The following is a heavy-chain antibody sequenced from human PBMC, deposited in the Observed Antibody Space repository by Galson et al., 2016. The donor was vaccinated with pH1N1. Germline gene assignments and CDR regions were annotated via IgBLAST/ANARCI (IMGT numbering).Heavy chain of an antibody. V-gene: IGHV3-15*01. CDR1: GFTFTNAW. CDR3: GADVYDFLSVSGVY. CDR2: IKSKTDGGTT. J-gene: IGHJ4*02. Sequence: SLRLSCAASGFTFTNAWMSWVRQAPGKGLEWVGRIKSKTDGGTTDYAAPAKGRFTISRDDSKKMLYLQINNLKIEDTAVYYCGADVYDFLSVSGVYWGQGTLLTVSS. D-gene: IGHD3/OR15-3a*01.